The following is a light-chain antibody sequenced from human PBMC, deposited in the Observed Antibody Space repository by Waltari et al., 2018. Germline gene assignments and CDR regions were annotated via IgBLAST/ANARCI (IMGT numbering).Light chain of an antibody. V-gene: IGKV4-1*01. J-gene: IGKJ4*01. Sequence: DIVMTQSLDSLAVSLGERATINCKSSQSVLYSANNKNYLAWYQHKPGQPPKLLIYWASTRESGVPDRFSGSGSGTDFTLTISSLQAEDVAVYYCQQYYSTPLTFGGGTKVEIK. CDR2: WAS. CDR1: QSVLYSANNKNY. CDR3: QQYYSTPLT.